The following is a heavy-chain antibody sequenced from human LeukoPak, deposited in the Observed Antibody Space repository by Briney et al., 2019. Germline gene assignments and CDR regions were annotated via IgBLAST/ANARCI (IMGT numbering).Heavy chain of an antibody. Sequence: PSETLSLTCTVSGDSISSSSSYWGWIRQPPGKGLEWIGSIYHSGSTYYNPSLKSRVTISVDTSKNQFSLKLSSVTAADTAVYYCARDCTNGVCYTGVDYWGQGTLVTVSS. CDR1: GDSISSSSSY. CDR2: IYHSGST. CDR3: ARDCTNGVCYTGVDY. J-gene: IGHJ4*02. V-gene: IGHV4-39*07. D-gene: IGHD2-8*01.